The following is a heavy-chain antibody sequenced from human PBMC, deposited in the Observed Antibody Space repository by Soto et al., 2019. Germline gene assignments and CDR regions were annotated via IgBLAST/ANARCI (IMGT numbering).Heavy chain of an antibody. CDR1: GDSISGAAYY. CDR3: ARVSILTGYQPFDY. J-gene: IGHJ4*02. Sequence: QVQLQESGPGLVKPSQTLSLTCSVSGDSISGAAYYWSWIRQHPGKGLEWIGYIYYSGSTYYNTSLNSRVIISIDTSENQFSLELSSVTAADTAMYYCARVSILTGYQPFDYWGQGTLFTVSS. CDR2: IYYSGST. V-gene: IGHV4-31*03. D-gene: IGHD3-9*01.